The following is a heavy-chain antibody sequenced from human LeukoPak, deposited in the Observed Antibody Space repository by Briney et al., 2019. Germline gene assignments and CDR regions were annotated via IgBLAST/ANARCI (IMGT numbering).Heavy chain of an antibody. CDR1: GFTFDDYA. D-gene: IGHD1-26*01. CDR2: ISSSSSYI. V-gene: IGHV3-21*01. CDR3: ARDLRREWELHNYFDY. J-gene: IGHJ4*02. Sequence: GGSLRLYCAASGFTFDDYAMQWVRQGQRHLLPWASSISSSSSYIYYADSVKGRFTISRDNAKNSLYLQMNSLRAEDTAVYYCARDLRREWELHNYFDYWGQGTLVTVSS.